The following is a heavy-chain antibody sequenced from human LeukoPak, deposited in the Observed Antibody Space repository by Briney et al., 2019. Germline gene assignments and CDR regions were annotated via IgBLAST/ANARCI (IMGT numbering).Heavy chain of an antibody. V-gene: IGHV3-23*01. Sequence: GGSLRLSCAASGFTFSSYGMHWVRQAPGKGLEWVSGVRSSSSDPYYADSVKGRFTLSRDNSKNTLFLQLNSLRAEDTAVYYCAKAEYSSVWFFDFWGQGTLVTVSS. J-gene: IGHJ4*02. CDR2: VRSSSSDP. CDR3: AKAEYSSVWFFDF. D-gene: IGHD6-19*01. CDR1: GFTFSSYG.